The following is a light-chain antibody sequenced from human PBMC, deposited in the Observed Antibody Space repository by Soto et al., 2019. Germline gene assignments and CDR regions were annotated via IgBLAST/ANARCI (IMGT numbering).Light chain of an antibody. V-gene: IGKV3-15*01. Sequence: IVMTQSPATLSVSPWERATLSCRASHSVRSDLAWYQQKPGQSPRLLLCEASTRATGIPARFSGSGSGTEFTLTISNLQSEDFAVYYCHQYNKWPPITFGQGTRLEIK. J-gene: IGKJ5*01. CDR3: HQYNKWPPIT. CDR2: EAS. CDR1: HSVRSD.